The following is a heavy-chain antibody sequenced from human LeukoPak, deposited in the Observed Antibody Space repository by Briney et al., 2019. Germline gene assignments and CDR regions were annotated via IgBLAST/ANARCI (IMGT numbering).Heavy chain of an antibody. J-gene: IGHJ4*02. CDR2: ITNDGSST. D-gene: IGHD6-6*01. Sequence: PGGSLRLSCAASGLTFSSHWMHWVRQAPGKGLVWVSRITNDGSSTTYADSVKGRFTISRDNAKNMLYPQVNSLRAEDTAVYYCARESSSSGRYFDYWGQGTLVTVSS. CDR3: ARESSSSGRYFDY. CDR1: GLTFSSHW. V-gene: IGHV3-74*01.